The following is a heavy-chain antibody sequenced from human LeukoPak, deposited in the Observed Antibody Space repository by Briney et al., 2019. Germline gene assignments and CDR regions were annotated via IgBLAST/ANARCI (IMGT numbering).Heavy chain of an antibody. CDR1: GYTLTSYG. Sequence: GASVKVSCKASGYTLTSYGISWVRQAPGQGLEWMGGIIPIFGTANYAQKFQGRVTITADESTSTAYMELSSLRSEDTAVYYCAREDTMYYFDYWGQGTLVTVSS. J-gene: IGHJ4*02. CDR2: IIPIFGTA. CDR3: AREDTMYYFDY. V-gene: IGHV1-69*13.